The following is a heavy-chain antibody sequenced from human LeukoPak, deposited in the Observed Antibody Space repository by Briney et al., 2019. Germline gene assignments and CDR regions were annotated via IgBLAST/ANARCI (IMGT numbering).Heavy chain of an antibody. J-gene: IGHJ4*02. V-gene: IGHV4-38-2*02. CDR1: GYSISNGYY. D-gene: IGHD2-2*01. CDR3: ARSPVHCSTTTCFGFYFDY. Sequence: SETLSLTCTVSGYSISNGYYWGWIRQPPGKGLEWIGSIYHSGSTYYNPSLKSRVTISVDTSKNQFSLKLNSVTAADTAVYYCARSPVHCSTTTCFGFYFDYWGQGTLVTVSS. CDR2: IYHSGST.